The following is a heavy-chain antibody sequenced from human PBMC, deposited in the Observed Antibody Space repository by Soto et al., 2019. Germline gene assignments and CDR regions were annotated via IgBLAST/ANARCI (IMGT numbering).Heavy chain of an antibody. V-gene: IGHV3-30*03. CDR2: ISYDGSNK. Sequence: GGSLRLSCAASGFTFSSYGMHWVRQAPGKGLEWVAVISYDGSNKYYADSVKGRFTISRDNSKNTLYLQMNSLRAEDTAVYYCARDGTGGSYYYGSGRTPNFDYWGRGTLVTVSS. CDR1: GFTFSSYG. J-gene: IGHJ4*02. CDR3: ARDGTGGSYYYGSGRTPNFDY. D-gene: IGHD3-10*01.